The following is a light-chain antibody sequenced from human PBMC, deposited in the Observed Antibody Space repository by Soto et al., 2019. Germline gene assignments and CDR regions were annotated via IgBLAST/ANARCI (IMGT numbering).Light chain of an antibody. Sequence: QSALTQPASVSGSPGQSITISCTGTSSDVGGYNYVSWYQQHPGKAPKLLIYEVSNRPSGVSNRFSGSKSGNTASLTISGLQADDEADYYCNSYASSSPVVFGGGTKVTVL. CDR3: NSYASSSPVV. CDR1: SSDVGGYNY. J-gene: IGLJ2*01. CDR2: EVS. V-gene: IGLV2-14*01.